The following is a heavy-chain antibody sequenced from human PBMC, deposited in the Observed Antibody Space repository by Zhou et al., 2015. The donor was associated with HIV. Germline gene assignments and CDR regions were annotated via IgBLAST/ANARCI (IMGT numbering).Heavy chain of an antibody. CDR3: ARWLXGYDFDY. Sequence: QVQLVQSGAELKKPGASVKVSCQASGYTFTNNDINWVRQAPGQGLEWMGWMNPNSGNSGSAQKFQGRLTMTRNTAISTAYMELTSLTSDDTAVYYCARWLXGYDFDYWGQGTLITVSS. CDR1: GYTFTNND. CDR2: MNPNSGNS. D-gene: IGHD5-12*01. V-gene: IGHV1-8*01. J-gene: IGHJ4*02.